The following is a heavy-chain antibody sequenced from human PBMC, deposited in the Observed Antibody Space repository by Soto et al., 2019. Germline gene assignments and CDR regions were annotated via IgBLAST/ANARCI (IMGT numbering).Heavy chain of an antibody. D-gene: IGHD2-2*01. CDR1: GDSVSSNSAA. Sequence: PSQTLSLTCAISGDSVSSNSAAWNWIRQSPSRGLEWLRRTYYRSKWYNDYAVSVKSRITINPDTSKNQFSLQLNSVTPEDTAVYYCARYVVPAAMVGERRGYYYYMDVWGKGTTVTVSS. V-gene: IGHV6-1*01. CDR2: TYYRSKWYN. J-gene: IGHJ6*03. CDR3: ARYVVPAAMVGERRGYYYYMDV.